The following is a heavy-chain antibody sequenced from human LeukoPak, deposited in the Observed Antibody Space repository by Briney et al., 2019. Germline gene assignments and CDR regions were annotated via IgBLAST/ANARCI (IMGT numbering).Heavy chain of an antibody. CDR2: IWYDGSNK. J-gene: IGHJ4*02. CDR3: ARAWTGLNHYDFWSGYFDY. V-gene: IGHV3-33*01. D-gene: IGHD3-3*01. Sequence: TGRSLRLSCAASGFTFSSYGMHWVRQAPGKGLEWVAVIWYDGSNKYYADSVKGRFTISRDNSKNTLYLQMNSLRAEDTAVYYCARAWTGLNHYDFWSGYFDYWGQGTLVTVSS. CDR1: GFTFSSYG.